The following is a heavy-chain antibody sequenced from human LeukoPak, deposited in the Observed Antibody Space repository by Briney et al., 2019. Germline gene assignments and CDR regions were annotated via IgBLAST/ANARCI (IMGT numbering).Heavy chain of an antibody. J-gene: IGHJ4*02. CDR2: IDYSGNT. CDR1: GDSISSYY. CDR3: ARRRSGFGDFDY. V-gene: IGHV4-59*08. Sequence: TSETLSLTCTVPGDSISSYYWSWIRHPPGKGLEGIGYIDYSGNTNYNPSLKSRVTISVDTSKKQLSLSLSSVTAADTAVYYCARRRSGFGDFDYWGQGTLVTVSS. D-gene: IGHD5-12*01.